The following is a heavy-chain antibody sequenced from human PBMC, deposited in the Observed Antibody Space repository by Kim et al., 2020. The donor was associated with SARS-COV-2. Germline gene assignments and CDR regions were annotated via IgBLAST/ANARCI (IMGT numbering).Heavy chain of an antibody. Sequence: SETLSLTCTVSGGSISSYYWSWIRQPPGKGLEWIGYIYYSGSTNYNPSLKSRVTISVDTSKNQFSLKLSSVTAADMAVYYCARVGIAAAGTPQYYYYGMDVWGQGTTVTVSS. CDR2: IYYSGST. D-gene: IGHD6-13*01. CDR3: ARVGIAAAGTPQYYYYGMDV. CDR1: GGSISSYY. J-gene: IGHJ6*02. V-gene: IGHV4-59*01.